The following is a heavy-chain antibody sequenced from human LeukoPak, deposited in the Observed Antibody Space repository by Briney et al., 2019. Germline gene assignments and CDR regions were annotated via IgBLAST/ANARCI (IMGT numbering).Heavy chain of an antibody. V-gene: IGHV3-74*01. CDR2: INSDGSST. CDR1: GFTFNNYW. Sequence: GGSLRLSCAASGFTFNNYWMDWVRQAPGKGLVWVSRINSDGSSTSYADSVKGRFTISRDNAKNTLYLQMNSLRVEDTAVYYCASGIAAALYWGQRTLVTVSS. J-gene: IGHJ4*02. D-gene: IGHD6-13*01. CDR3: ASGIAAALY.